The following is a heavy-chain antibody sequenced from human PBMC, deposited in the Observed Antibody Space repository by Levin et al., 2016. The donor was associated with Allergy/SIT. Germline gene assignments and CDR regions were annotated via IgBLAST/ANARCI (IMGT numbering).Heavy chain of an antibody. CDR1: GYRSSTYW. CDR3: AAQEISLFGILNDYFDS. V-gene: IGHV5-10-1*01. CDR2: IDPTDSYT. D-gene: IGHD3-3*01. Sequence: GESLKISCQASGYRSSTYWINWVRRMPGKGLEWVGRIDPTDSYTTYSPSFQGHVTISADKSVSTAYLHWTSLTASDTAMYYCAAQEISLFGILNDYFDSWGQGTLVTVPS. J-gene: IGHJ5*01.